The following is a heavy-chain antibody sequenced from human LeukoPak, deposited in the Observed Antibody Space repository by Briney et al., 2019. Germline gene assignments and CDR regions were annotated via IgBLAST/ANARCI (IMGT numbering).Heavy chain of an antibody. CDR1: GYTFTGYY. D-gene: IGHD6-13*01. V-gene: IGHV1-2*06. Sequence: ASVKVSCKASGYTFTGYYMHWLRQAPGQGLEWMGRINPNSGGTNYAQKFQGRVTMTRDRSISTAYMELSRLRSDDTAVYYCVYSSSWLDYWGQGTLVTVSS. J-gene: IGHJ4*02. CDR3: VYSSSWLDY. CDR2: INPNSGGT.